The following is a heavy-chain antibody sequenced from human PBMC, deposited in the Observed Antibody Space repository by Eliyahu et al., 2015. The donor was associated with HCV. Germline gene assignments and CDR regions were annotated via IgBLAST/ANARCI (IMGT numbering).Heavy chain of an antibody. V-gene: IGHV3-30*01. CDR3: ARDLSLLWFGELVYNYYGMDV. CDR2: ISYDGSNK. Sequence: QVQLVESGGGVVQPGRSLRLSXAASGFXXSSXAXXXXRQAPGKGLEGVAGISYDGSNKDYADSVKGRFTISRDNSKNTLYLQMNSLRAEDTAVYYCARDLSLLWFGELVYNYYGMDVWGQGTTVTVSS. CDR1: GFXXSSXA. J-gene: IGHJ6*02. D-gene: IGHD3-10*01.